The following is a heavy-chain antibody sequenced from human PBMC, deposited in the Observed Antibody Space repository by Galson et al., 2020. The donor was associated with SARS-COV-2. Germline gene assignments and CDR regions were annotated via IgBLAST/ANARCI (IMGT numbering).Heavy chain of an antibody. CDR2: IYSEGSST. Sequence: ALHGESLKTSCAASGFTFSSYWMHWVRHAPGKGLVWVSRIYSEGSSTSYADSVKGRFSISGDNAKNTLYLHMSSLRAEDTAVYYCARGDMRNDYFDYCGQVTLVTVSS. V-gene: IGHV3-74*01. CDR1: GFTFSSYW. D-gene: IGHD3-16*01. CDR3: ARGDMRNDYFDY. J-gene: IGHJ4*02.